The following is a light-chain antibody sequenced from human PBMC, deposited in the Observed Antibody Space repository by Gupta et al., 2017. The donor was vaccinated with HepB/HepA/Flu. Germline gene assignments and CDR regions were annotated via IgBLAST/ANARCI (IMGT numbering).Light chain of an antibody. J-gene: IGKJ5*01. V-gene: IGKV2-28*01. CDR3: RQALQIPIT. CDR1: QSLLRRSGYYS. CDR2: LGS. Sequence: DIEMDQSPLSLPVTPGEPASISCKSSQSLLRRSGYYSLDWYLQKPGQSPHLLIFLGSTRASGVPDRFNGSGSGTDFTLKISRVEAEDVGIYYCRQALQIPITFGQGTRLEI.